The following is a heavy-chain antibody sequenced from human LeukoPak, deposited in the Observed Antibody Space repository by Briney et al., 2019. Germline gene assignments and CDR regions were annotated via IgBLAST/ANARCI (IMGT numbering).Heavy chain of an antibody. V-gene: IGHV1-18*01. CDR3: ALNYYDSSGYSWFDP. CDR1: GYTFTTYN. CDR2: ISGYNGNT. D-gene: IGHD3-22*01. Sequence: GASVKVSCKASGYTFTTYNINWVRQAPGQGFEWMGWISGYNGNTNYAQKLQGRVTMTTDTSTSTAYMELRSLKSDDTAVYYCALNYYDSSGYSWFDPWGQGTLVTVSS. J-gene: IGHJ5*02.